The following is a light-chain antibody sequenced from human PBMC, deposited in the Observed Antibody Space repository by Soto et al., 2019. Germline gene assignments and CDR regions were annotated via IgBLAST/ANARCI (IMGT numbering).Light chain of an antibody. Sequence: VLPESPRTLTVSPGERATLSCRASQTINSNLAWYQQKPGQAPRLLIYGASTRATVIPARFSGSGSGTEFTLTISSLQSEDFAVYYCQQYHKWPISFGQATRLEI. J-gene: IGKJ5*01. V-gene: IGKV3-15*01. CDR2: GAS. CDR1: QTINSN. CDR3: QQYHKWPIS.